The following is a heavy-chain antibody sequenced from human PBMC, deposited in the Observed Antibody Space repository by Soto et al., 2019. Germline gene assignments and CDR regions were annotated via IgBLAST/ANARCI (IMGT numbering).Heavy chain of an antibody. V-gene: IGHV3-23*01. D-gene: IGHD3-9*01. CDR1: GFTFSSYA. CDR3: AKDATYHYDIPSTFGDDAFDI. Sequence: GGSLRLSCAASGFTFSSYAMSWVRQAPGKGLEWVSAISGSGGSTYYADSVKGRFAISRDNSKNTLYLQMNSLRAEDTAVYYCAKDATYHYDIPSTFGDDAFDIWGQGTMVTVSS. CDR2: ISGSGGST. J-gene: IGHJ3*02.